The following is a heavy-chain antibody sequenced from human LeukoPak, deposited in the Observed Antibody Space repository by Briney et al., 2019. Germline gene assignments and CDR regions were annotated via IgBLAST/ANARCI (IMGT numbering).Heavy chain of an antibody. V-gene: IGHV4-4*02. J-gene: IGHJ4*02. Sequence: SETLSLTCAVSGGSILTTNWWSWVRQPPGKGLEWIGEVHLSGTSNYNPSLKSRVSMSIDKSKNQLSLKLTSVTAADTAVYYCARDFDSWGQGTLVTVSS. CDR1: GGSILTTNW. CDR2: VHLSGTS. CDR3: ARDFDS.